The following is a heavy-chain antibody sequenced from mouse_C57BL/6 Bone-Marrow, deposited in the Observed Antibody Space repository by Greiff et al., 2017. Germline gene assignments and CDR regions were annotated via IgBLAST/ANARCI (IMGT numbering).Heavy chain of an antibody. J-gene: IGHJ4*01. CDR1: GFTFSSYG. V-gene: IGHV5-6*02. CDR2: ISSGGSYT. D-gene: IGHD2-5*01. Sequence: DVKLVESGGDLVKPGGSLKLSCAASGFTFSSYGMSWVRQTPDKRLEWVATISSGGSYTYYPDSVKGRFTISRDNAKNTLYLQMSSLKSEDTAMYYCARYSNCYWGQGTSVTVSS. CDR3: ARYSNCY.